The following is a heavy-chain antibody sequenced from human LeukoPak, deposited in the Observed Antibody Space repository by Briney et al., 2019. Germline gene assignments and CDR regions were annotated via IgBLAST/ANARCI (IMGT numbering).Heavy chain of an antibody. Sequence: ASVKVSCKASGYTFTNYYIHWVRQAPGQGLEWMGIINPGGRSTSYAQKFQGRVIMTRDTSTSTVYMELSSLRSEDTAVYYCAREIGPIQLHLWGSAFDYWGQGTLVTVSS. CDR3: AREIGPIQLHLWGSAFDY. CDR1: GYTFTNYY. CDR2: INPGGRST. D-gene: IGHD5-24*01. V-gene: IGHV1-46*01. J-gene: IGHJ4*02.